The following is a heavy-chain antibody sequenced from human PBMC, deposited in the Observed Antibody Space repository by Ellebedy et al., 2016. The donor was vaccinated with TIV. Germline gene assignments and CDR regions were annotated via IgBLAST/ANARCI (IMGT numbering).Heavy chain of an antibody. Sequence: ASVKVSCXASGGTFSSYAISWVRQAPGQGLEWMGGIIPIFGTANYARKFQGRVTITADESTSTAYMELSSLRSEDTAVYYCARGAAVATIRLYYYYGMDVWGQGTTVTVSS. D-gene: IGHD5-12*01. J-gene: IGHJ6*02. V-gene: IGHV1-69*13. CDR2: IIPIFGTA. CDR3: ARGAAVATIRLYYYYGMDV. CDR1: GGTFSSYA.